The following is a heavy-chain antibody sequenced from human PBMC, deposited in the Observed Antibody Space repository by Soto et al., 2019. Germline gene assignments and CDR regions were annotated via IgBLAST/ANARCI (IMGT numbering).Heavy chain of an antibody. Sequence: EVQVVESGGGLVQPGGSLRLSCAASGFTFSSYEMNWVRQAPGKGLEWVSYISNSASTIYYADSVKGRFTISRDNAKNSLYLQMNSLRAEDTAVYYCANWGAITTWGQGNLVTVSS. D-gene: IGHD3-3*01. CDR3: ANWGAITT. CDR2: ISNSASTI. J-gene: IGHJ5*02. CDR1: GFTFSSYE. V-gene: IGHV3-48*03.